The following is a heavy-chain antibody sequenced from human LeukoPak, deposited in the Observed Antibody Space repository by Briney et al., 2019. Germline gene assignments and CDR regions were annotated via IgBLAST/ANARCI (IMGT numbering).Heavy chain of an antibody. J-gene: IGHJ5*02. CDR2: INHSGST. CDR3: ARDRGTAMVLNWFDP. D-gene: IGHD5-18*01. Sequence: PSETLSLTCAVYGGSFSGYYWSWIRQPPGKGLEWIGEINHSGSTNYNPSLKSRVTISVDTSRNQFSLKLSSVTAADTAVYYCARDRGTAMVLNWFDPWGQGTLVTVSS. V-gene: IGHV4-34*01. CDR1: GGSFSGYY.